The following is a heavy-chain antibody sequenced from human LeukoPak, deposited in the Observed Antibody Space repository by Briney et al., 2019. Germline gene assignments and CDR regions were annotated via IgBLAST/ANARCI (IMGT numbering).Heavy chain of an antibody. CDR3: ARAPSRLAYFDY. CDR1: GDSVSSNSAT. J-gene: IGHJ4*02. Sequence: SQTLSLTCAISGDSVSSNSATWNWIRQSPSRDLEWLGRAYYGSKWYNDYAVSVKGRITINPDTSRNQFSLHLNSVTPEDTAVYYCARAPSRLAYFDYWGQGTLVIVSS. V-gene: IGHV6-1*01. D-gene: IGHD6-25*01. CDR2: AYYGSKWYN.